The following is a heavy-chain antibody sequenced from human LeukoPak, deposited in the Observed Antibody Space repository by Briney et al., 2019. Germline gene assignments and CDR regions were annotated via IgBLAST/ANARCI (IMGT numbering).Heavy chain of an antibody. CDR2: FSWNSGSI. J-gene: IGHJ1*01. D-gene: IGHD2-21*02. Sequence: GGSLSPSWPALGFTFNVIAMHWARKAPGKALEGFPGFSWNSGSIGYADSVKGRFTISRDNSKNTLYLQMNSLRVEHTAVYYCVRLGFCSSVDCYWDPSYNLWGQGTLVTVSS. V-gene: IGHV3-9*01. CDR1: GFTFNVIA. CDR3: VRLGFCSSVDCYWDPSYNL.